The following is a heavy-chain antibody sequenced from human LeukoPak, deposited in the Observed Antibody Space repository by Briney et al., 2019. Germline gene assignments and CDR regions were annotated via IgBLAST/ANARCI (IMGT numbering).Heavy chain of an antibody. CDR3: ARGKKDDYGDYPYYYYGMDV. CDR1: GYSFTSYW. CDR2: FYPGDSDT. Sequence: GESLKISCKGSGYSFTSYWIGWVRQMPGKGLEWMGIFYPGDSDTRYSPSFQGQVTISADKSISTAYMQWSSLKASDTAMYYCARGKKDDYGDYPYYYYGMDVWGQGTTVTVSS. V-gene: IGHV5-51*01. J-gene: IGHJ6*02. D-gene: IGHD4-17*01.